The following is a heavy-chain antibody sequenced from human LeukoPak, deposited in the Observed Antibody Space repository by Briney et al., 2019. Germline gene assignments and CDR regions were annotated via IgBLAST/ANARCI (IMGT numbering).Heavy chain of an antibody. J-gene: IGHJ4*02. D-gene: IGHD3-16*01. V-gene: IGHV3-23*01. Sequence: GGSLRLSCAASGFTIINYAMSWVRQAPGKGLEWVSGFGGSAGNTYYADSVKGRFTLSRDNSKNTLFLQMNSLRAEDTAVYYCAKAMRGSFYYFDSWGQGTLVTVSS. CDR1: GFTIINYA. CDR3: AKAMRGSFYYFDS. CDR2: FGGSAGNT.